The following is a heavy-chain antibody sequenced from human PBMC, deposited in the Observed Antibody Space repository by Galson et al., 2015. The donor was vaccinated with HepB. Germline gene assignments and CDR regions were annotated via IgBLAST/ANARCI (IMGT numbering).Heavy chain of an antibody. CDR3: AKTDGDASVRPHFDY. D-gene: IGHD3-10*01. Sequence: SLRLSCAASGFTFSNYGMNWVRQPPGKGLEWAALTSNDGSVKYYADSVKGRFTISRDNSKNTLYLQMNSLRAEDTAVYYCAKTDGDASVRPHFDYWGRATLVTASS. V-gene: IGHV3-30*18. CDR1: GFTFSNYG. J-gene: IGHJ4*01. CDR2: TSNDGSVK.